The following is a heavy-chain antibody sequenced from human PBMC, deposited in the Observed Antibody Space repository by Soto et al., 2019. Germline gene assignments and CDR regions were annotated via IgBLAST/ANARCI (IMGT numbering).Heavy chain of an antibody. D-gene: IGHD6-13*01. Sequence: QVQLQESGPGLVKPSQTLSLTCIVSGGSISSGGYYWSWIRQHPEKGLEWIGYIYYSGSTFYNASLKSRLSISVDTSKNQLSLKLSSVTSADTAVYYCARDASSSWHFFDYWGQGIPVTVSS. CDR3: ARDASSSWHFFDY. CDR1: GGSISSGGYY. V-gene: IGHV4-31*03. CDR2: IYYSGST. J-gene: IGHJ4*02.